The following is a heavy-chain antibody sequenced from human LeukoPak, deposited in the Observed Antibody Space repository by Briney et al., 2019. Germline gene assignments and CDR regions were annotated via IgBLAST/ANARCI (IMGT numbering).Heavy chain of an antibody. CDR1: GGTFSSYA. J-gene: IGHJ3*02. CDR2: IIPIFGTA. D-gene: IGHD3-22*01. CDR3: ARDLFGYYDSSGPSII. Sequence: SVKVSCKASGGTFSSYAISWVRQAPGQGLEWMGRIIPIFGTANYAQKFQGRVTITADKSTSTAYMELSSLRSEDTAVYYCARDLFGYYDSSGPSIIWGQGTRVTVSS. V-gene: IGHV1-69*06.